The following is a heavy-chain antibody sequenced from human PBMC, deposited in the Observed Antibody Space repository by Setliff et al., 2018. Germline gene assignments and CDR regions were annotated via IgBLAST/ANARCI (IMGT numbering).Heavy chain of an antibody. D-gene: IGHD3-10*01. Sequence: ASVKVSCKASGYTFTSYAMNWVRQAPGQGLEWMGWINTNTGNPTYAQGFTGRFVFSLDTSVSTAYMELSSLRSEDTAVYYCARGIFTMVRGVIITGYYYYGMDVWGQGTTVTVSS. J-gene: IGHJ6*02. V-gene: IGHV7-4-1*02. CDR2: INTNTGNP. CDR3: ARGIFTMVRGVIITGYYYYGMDV. CDR1: GYTFTSYA.